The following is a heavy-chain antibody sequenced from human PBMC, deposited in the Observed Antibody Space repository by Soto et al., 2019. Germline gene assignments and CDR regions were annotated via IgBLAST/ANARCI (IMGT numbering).Heavy chain of an antibody. Sequence: AETLSLTCAVSGGSISSYYWSWIRQPAGKGLEWIGRIYTSGSTNYNPSLKSRVTMSVDTSKNQFSLKLSSVTAADTAVYYCARDGIAAWFDPWGQGTLVTVSS. CDR2: IYTSGST. V-gene: IGHV4-4*07. CDR1: GGSISSYY. D-gene: IGHD6-6*01. J-gene: IGHJ5*02. CDR3: ARDGIAAWFDP.